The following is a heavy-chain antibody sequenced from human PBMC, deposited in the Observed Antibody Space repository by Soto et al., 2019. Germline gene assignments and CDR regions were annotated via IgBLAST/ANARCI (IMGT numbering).Heavy chain of an antibody. Sequence: GASVKVSCKASGYTFISYGISWVRQAPGQGLEWMGRISAYNGNTNYAQKFQGRVTMTTDTSTSTAYMELRSLRSDDTAVYYCARGSKDYDFWSGYSFYYYGMDVWGQGTTVTVSS. D-gene: IGHD3-3*01. V-gene: IGHV1-18*01. J-gene: IGHJ6*02. CDR2: ISAYNGNT. CDR3: ARGSKDYDFWSGYSFYYYGMDV. CDR1: GYTFISYG.